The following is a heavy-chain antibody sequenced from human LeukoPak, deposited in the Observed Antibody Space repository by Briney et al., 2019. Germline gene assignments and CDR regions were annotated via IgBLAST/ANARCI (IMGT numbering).Heavy chain of an antibody. V-gene: IGHV3-21*01. CDR1: GFTFSSYT. CDR3: ARGTRITLLRGSPNDAFDI. Sequence: GGSLRLSCAASGFTFSSYTMNCVRQAPGKGLEWVSSISTSSSYIYYADSVKGRFTISRDNAKNSLYLQMNSLRAEDTAVYYCARGTRITLLRGSPNDAFDIWGQGTMVTVSS. J-gene: IGHJ3*02. D-gene: IGHD3-10*01. CDR2: ISTSSSYI.